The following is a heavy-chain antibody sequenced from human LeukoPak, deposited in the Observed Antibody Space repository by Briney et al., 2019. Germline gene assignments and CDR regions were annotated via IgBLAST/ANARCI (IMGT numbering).Heavy chain of an antibody. CDR2: INHSGST. Sequence: PSETLSLTCAVYGGSFSGYYWSWIRQPPGKGLEWIGEINHSGSTNYNPSLKSRVTISVDTSKNQFSLKLSSVTAADTAVYYCARRPAATRTNWFDPWGQGTLVTASS. CDR3: ARRPAATRTNWFDP. V-gene: IGHV4-34*01. CDR1: GGSFSGYY. D-gene: IGHD2-15*01. J-gene: IGHJ5*02.